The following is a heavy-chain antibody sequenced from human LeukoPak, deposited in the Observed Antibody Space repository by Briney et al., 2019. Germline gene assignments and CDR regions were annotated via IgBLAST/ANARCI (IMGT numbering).Heavy chain of an antibody. CDR3: ARVGCSGGSCYSQSPFDY. CDR1: GFTVSNNY. D-gene: IGHD2-15*01. CDR2: IYSGGST. V-gene: IGHV3-53*01. J-gene: IGHJ4*02. Sequence: GGSLRLSCAASGFTVSNNYMNWVRQAPGKGLEWVSVIYSGGSTYYADTVKGRFTISRDNSKNTLYLQMNSLRVEDTAVYYCARVGCSGGSCYSQSPFDYWGQGTLVTVSA.